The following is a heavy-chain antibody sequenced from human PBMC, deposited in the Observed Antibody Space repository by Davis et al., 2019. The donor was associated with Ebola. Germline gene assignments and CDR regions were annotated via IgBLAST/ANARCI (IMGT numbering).Heavy chain of an antibody. CDR3: ARGILYYDNSGYHYYFDY. CDR2: IYYSGST. V-gene: IGHV4-30-4*01. J-gene: IGHJ4*02. Sequence: PSETLSLTCTVSGGSISSDDYYWNWIRQPPGKGLECIGYIYYSGSTYYKPSLKSRVTMSLDSSKNQFSLKLTSVTAADTAMYYCARGILYYDNSGYHYYFDYWGQGALVTVSS. CDR1: GGSISSDDYY. D-gene: IGHD3-22*01.